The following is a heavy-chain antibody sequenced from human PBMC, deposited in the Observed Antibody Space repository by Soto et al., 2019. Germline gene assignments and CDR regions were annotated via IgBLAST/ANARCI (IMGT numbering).Heavy chain of an antibody. CDR1: GYTFISYG. D-gene: IGHD1-26*01. CDR3: VRDWKEGVGSAFYY. Sequence: GASVKVSCKASGYTFISYGIGWVRQAPGQGLEWMGWSSTYNGNTKYAQKFQGRVTMTTGTSTSTAYMDLRSLGSDDTAVYYCVRDWKEGVGSAFYYWGQGTLVTVSS. V-gene: IGHV1-18*01. J-gene: IGHJ4*02. CDR2: SSTYNGNT.